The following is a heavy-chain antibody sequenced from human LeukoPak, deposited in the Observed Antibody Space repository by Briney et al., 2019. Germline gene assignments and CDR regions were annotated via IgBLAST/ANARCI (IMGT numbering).Heavy chain of an antibody. CDR3: ARDSGYYGSGSYSLGYWYFDL. CDR2: INPNSGDT. V-gene: IGHV1-2*02. CDR1: GYTFTGYY. J-gene: IGHJ2*01. Sequence: APVKVSCKASGYTFTGYYMHWVRQALGQGLEWMGWINPNSGDTHYAQQFQGSVTMTRDTSTSTAYMELSNLRSDDTAVYYCARDSGYYGSGSYSLGYWYFDLWGRGTLVTVSS. D-gene: IGHD3-10*01.